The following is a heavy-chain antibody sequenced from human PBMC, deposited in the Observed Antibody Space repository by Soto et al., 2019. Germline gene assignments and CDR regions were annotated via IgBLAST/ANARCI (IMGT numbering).Heavy chain of an antibody. CDR3: ATYAEGYYDH. V-gene: IGHV3-30-3*01. J-gene: IGHJ4*02. D-gene: IGHD4-17*01. CDR2: IPYDGSNK. Sequence: PGGSLRLSCAASGFTFSGYAMHWVRQAPGKGLEWVAVIPYDGSNKYYADSVKGRFTISRDNSKNTLYLQMNSLRAEDTAVYYCATYAEGYYDHWGQGTLVTVSS. CDR1: GFTFSGYA.